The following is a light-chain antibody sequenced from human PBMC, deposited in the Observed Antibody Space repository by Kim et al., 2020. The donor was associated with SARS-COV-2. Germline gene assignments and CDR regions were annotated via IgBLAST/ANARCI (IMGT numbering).Light chain of an antibody. CDR3: LQYFRTPYT. CDR2: WAS. J-gene: IGKJ2*01. V-gene: IGKV4-1*01. Sequence: DIVMTQSPDSLAVSLGERATINCKSSQSVLYSSNNNDLLAWYQQKPGQPPTVLFYWASTRESGVPDRFSASGSGTDFTLTISSLQAEDVAVYYCLQYFRTPYTFGQETKLEI. CDR1: QSVLYSSNNNDL.